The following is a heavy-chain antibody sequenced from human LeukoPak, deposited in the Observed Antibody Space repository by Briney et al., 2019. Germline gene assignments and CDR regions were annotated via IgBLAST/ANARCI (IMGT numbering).Heavy chain of an antibody. V-gene: IGHV3-48*03. J-gene: IGHJ4*02. Sequence: GGSLRLSCAASGFTFSSYEMNWVRQAPGKGVEWVSSISRGGSPIFYADSVRGRFTTSRDNAKKSLFLQMTSLRAEDTAIYYCAKYYYGSGGYSGLDYWGQGTLVTVSS. D-gene: IGHD3-10*01. CDR3: AKYYYGSGGYSGLDY. CDR2: ISRGGSPI. CDR1: GFTFSSYE.